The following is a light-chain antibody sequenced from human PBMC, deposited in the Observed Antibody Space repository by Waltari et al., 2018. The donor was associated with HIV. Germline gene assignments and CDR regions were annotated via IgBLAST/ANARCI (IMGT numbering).Light chain of an antibody. J-gene: IGLJ3*02. CDR2: DVT. Sequence: SVSGSPGQSVTLSCTGTSSDVGDYNYVSWYQRHPGKAPKLMIYDVTKWPSGVPDRFSGSKSGNTASLTISGLQAEDDAEYYCCSYAGTWLFGGGTKLTVL. CDR1: SSDVGDYNY. V-gene: IGLV2-11*03. CDR3: CSYAGTWL.